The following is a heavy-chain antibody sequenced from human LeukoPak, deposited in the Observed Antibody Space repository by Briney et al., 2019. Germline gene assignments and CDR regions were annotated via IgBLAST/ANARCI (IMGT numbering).Heavy chain of an antibody. D-gene: IGHD2-21*02. J-gene: IGHJ3*02. Sequence: PSETLSLTCTVSGGSISSYYWSWIRQPAGKGLEWIGRIYTSWSTNYNPSLKSRVTMSVDTSKNQFSLKLSSVTAADTAVYYCARGDLAYCGGDCPDDAFDIWGQGTMVTVSS. CDR2: IYTSWST. V-gene: IGHV4-4*07. CDR3: ARGDLAYCGGDCPDDAFDI. CDR1: GGSISSYY.